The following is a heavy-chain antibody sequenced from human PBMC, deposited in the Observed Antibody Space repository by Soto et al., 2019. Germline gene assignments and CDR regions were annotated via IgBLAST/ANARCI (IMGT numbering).Heavy chain of an antibody. CDR2: IYYSGST. J-gene: IGHJ4*02. V-gene: IGHV4-59*08. CDR1: GGSISSYY. D-gene: IGHD6-19*01. Sequence: QVQLQESGPGLVKPSETLSLTCTVSGGSISSYYWSWIRQPPGKGLEWIGYIYYSGSTNYNPSLKSRVTISVDTSKNQFSLKLSSVTAADTAVYYCARHPGVAVAGYYFEYWGQGTLVTVSS. CDR3: ARHPGVAVAGYYFEY.